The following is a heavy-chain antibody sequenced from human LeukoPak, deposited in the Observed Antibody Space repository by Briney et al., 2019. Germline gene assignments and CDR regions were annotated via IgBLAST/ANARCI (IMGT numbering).Heavy chain of an antibody. D-gene: IGHD3-22*01. J-gene: IGHJ4*02. V-gene: IGHV4-30-4*01. Sequence: SQTLSLTCTVSGGSISSDDYYWSWIRQPPGKGLEWIGYIYYSGSTYYNPSLKSRVTISVDTSKNQFSLKLSSVTAADTAVYYCARAKGYYAPPGYWGQGTLVTVSS. CDR1: GGSISSDDYY. CDR3: ARAKGYYAPPGY. CDR2: IYYSGST.